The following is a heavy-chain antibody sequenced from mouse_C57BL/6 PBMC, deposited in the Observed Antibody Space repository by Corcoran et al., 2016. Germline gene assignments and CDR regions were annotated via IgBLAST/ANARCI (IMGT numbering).Heavy chain of an antibody. J-gene: IGHJ2*01. CDR2: INTYSGVP. CDR3: AREDDGLGYFDY. V-gene: IGHV9-3*01. D-gene: IGHD2-3*01. CDR1: GYTFTTYG. Sequence: QIQLVQSGPELKKPGETVKISCKASGYTFTTYGMSWVKQAPGKGLKWMGWINTYSGVPTYADDFKGRVAFSLETSASTAYLQINNLKNEDTATYFCAREDDGLGYFDYWGQGTTLTVSS.